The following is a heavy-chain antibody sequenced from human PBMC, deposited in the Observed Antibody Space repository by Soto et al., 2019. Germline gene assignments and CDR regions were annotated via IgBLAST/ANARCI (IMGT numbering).Heavy chain of an antibody. CDR1: GFTFSSYG. D-gene: IGHD3-22*01. CDR2: IWYDGSNK. V-gene: IGHV3-33*01. Sequence: QVQLVESGGGVVQPGRSLRLSCAASGFTFSSYGMHWVRQAPGKGLEWVAVIWYDGSNKYYADSVKGRFTISRDNSKNKLYLQMNSLRAEDTAVYYCARAQDYYDSSGSDYWGQGTLVTVSS. J-gene: IGHJ4*02. CDR3: ARAQDYYDSSGSDY.